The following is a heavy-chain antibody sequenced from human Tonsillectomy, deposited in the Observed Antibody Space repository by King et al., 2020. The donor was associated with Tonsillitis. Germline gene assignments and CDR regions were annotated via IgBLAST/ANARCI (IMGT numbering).Heavy chain of an antibody. V-gene: IGHV3-66*01. CDR2: IYSGGST. Sequence: VQLVESGGGLVQPGGSLRLSCAASGFTVSSNYMSWVRQAPGKGLEWVSVIYSGGSTYYADSVKGRFTISRDNSKNTLYLQMNSLRAEETAVYYCATGDSSSWYPEFDYWGQGTLVTVSS. J-gene: IGHJ4*02. D-gene: IGHD6-13*01. CDR1: GFTVSSNY. CDR3: ATGDSSSWYPEFDY.